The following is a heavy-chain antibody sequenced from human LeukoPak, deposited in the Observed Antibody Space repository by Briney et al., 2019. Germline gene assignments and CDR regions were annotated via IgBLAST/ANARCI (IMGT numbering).Heavy chain of an antibody. CDR1: GFTLSSCW. D-gene: IGHD6-13*01. CDR3: ARDIAPAGLFFDY. CDR2: IKYDGSEK. V-gene: IGHV3-7*01. J-gene: IGHJ4*02. Sequence: GGSLRLSCAASGFTLSSCWMSWVRQAPGKGLEWVANIKYDGSEKDYVDSVKGRFTISRDNAKNSLYLQMNSLRAEDTAVYYCARDIAPAGLFFDYWGQGTLVTVSS.